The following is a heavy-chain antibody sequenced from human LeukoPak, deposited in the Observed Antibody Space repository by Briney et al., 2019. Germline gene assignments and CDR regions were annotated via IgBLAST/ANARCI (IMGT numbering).Heavy chain of an antibody. D-gene: IGHD6-6*01. CDR1: GFTFSDYY. J-gene: IGHJ4*02. CDR3: ARAPVYYYFDY. CDR2: ISSSASTI. V-gene: IGHV3-11*01. Sequence: PGGSLRLSCAASGFTFSDYYMSWIRQAPGKGLEWVSYISSSASTIYYADSVKGRFTISRDNAKNSLSLQMNSLRAEDTAVYYCARAPVYYYFDYWGQGTLVTVSS.